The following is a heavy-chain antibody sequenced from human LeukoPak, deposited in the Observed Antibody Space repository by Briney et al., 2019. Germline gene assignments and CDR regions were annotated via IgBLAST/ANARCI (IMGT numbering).Heavy chain of an antibody. CDR2: IYHSGST. Sequence: SQTLSLTCTVSGGSISSGGYYWSWIRQPPGKGLEWIGEIYHSGSTNYNPSLKSRVTISVDKSKNQFSLKLSSVTAADTAVYYCARSSGSYRPRSPYYYYGMDVWGQGTTVTVSS. D-gene: IGHD1-26*01. V-gene: IGHV4-30-2*01. J-gene: IGHJ6*02. CDR1: GGSISSGGYY. CDR3: ARSSGSYRPRSPYYYYGMDV.